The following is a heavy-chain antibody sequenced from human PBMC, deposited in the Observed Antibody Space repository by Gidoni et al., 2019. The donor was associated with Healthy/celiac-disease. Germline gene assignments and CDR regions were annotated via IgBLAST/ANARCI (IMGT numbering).Heavy chain of an antibody. CDR2: FDPEDGET. J-gene: IGHJ5*02. V-gene: IGHV1-24*01. CDR1: GYTLTELS. CDR3: ATNSRWRVAGRENNPRGWWFDP. Sequence: QVQLVQSGAEVKKPGASVKVSCKVSGYTLTELSMHWVRQAPGKGLEWMGGFDPEDGETIYAQKFQGRVTMTEDTSTDTAYMELSSLRSEDTAVYYCATNSRWRVAGRENNPRGWWFDPWGQGTLVTVSS. D-gene: IGHD6-19*01.